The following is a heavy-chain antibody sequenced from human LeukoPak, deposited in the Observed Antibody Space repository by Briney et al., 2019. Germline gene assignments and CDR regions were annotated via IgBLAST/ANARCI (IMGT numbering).Heavy chain of an antibody. CDR2: IYADGVT. J-gene: IGHJ4*02. D-gene: IGHD2-15*01. CDR1: GFPVSDND. Sequence: GGSLRLSCAASGFPVSDNDIKWVRQAPGKGLEWVSLIYADGVTHYTDFVKGRFTISRDSSKSTLYLQMNSLRAEDTAVYYCAIGSYCSGGSCYPLFDYWGRGTLVTVSS. CDR3: AIGSYCSGGSCYPLFDY. V-gene: IGHV3-53*01.